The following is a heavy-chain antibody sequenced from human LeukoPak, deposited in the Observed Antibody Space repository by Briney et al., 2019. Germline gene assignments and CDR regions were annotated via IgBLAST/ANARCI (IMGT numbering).Heavy chain of an antibody. D-gene: IGHD5-18*01. CDR1: GGSINSGGYY. CDR2: IYHSGST. CDR3: AREDTAMTHNAFDI. Sequence: SETLSLTCTVSGGSINSGGYYWSWIRQPPGKGLEWIGFIYHSGSTYYNPSLKSRVTISVDRSKNQFSLKLSSVTAADTAVYYCAREDTAMTHNAFDIWGQGTMVTVSS. V-gene: IGHV4-30-2*01. J-gene: IGHJ3*02.